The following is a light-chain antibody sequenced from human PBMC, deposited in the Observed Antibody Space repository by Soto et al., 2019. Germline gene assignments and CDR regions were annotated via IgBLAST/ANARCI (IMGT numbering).Light chain of an antibody. CDR2: DAS. CDR3: QQRGNWPRT. CDR1: QSVSSY. Sequence: EIVLTQSPATLSLSPGERATLSCRASQSVSSYLAWYQQKPGQAPRLLIYDASKRATGIPARFSGSGSGTDFPLTISTLEPEDFAIYYCQQRGNWPRTFGQWTKVEIK. J-gene: IGKJ1*01. V-gene: IGKV3-11*01.